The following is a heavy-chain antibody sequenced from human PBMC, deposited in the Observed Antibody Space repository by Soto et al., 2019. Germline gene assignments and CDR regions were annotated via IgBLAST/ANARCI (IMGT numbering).Heavy chain of an antibody. Sequence: SETLSLTCTVSGGSVSSGSYYWSWIRQPPGKGLEWIGYIYYSGSTNYNPSLKSRVTISVDTSKNQFSLKLSSVTAADTAVYYCARSNQFFDYWGQGTLVTVSS. V-gene: IGHV4-61*01. D-gene: IGHD7-27*01. J-gene: IGHJ4*02. CDR3: ARSNQFFDY. CDR1: GGSVSSGSYY. CDR2: IYYSGST.